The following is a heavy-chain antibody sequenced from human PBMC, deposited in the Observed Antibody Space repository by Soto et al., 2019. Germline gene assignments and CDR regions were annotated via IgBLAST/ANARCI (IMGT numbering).Heavy chain of an antibody. V-gene: IGHV3-30*18. CDR3: GKGGDHPGDYFDY. J-gene: IGHJ4*02. Sequence: QAQVVESGGGVVQPGRSLRLSCAASGIAFSSYGIHWVRQAPGRGLEWVAVISYDGRNKDYADSVKGRFTISRDNSKNTLYLQMNSLRAEDTAVYYCGKGGDHPGDYFDYWGQGTLVTVSS. CDR1: GIAFSSYG. D-gene: IGHD4-17*01. CDR2: ISYDGRNK.